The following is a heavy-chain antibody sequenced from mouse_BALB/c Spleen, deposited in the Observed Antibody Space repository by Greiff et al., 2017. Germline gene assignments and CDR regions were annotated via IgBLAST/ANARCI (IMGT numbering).Heavy chain of an antibody. V-gene: IGHV5-17*02. CDR1: GFTFSSFG. CDR3: ARGSTTATRAMDY. Sequence: EVQGVESGGGLVQPGGSRKLSCAASGFTFSSFGMHWVRQAPEKGLEWVAYISSGSSTIYYADTVKGRFTISRDNPKNTLFLQMTSLRSEDTAMYYCARGSTTATRAMDYWGQGTSVTVSS. CDR2: ISSGSSTI. D-gene: IGHD1-2*01. J-gene: IGHJ4*01.